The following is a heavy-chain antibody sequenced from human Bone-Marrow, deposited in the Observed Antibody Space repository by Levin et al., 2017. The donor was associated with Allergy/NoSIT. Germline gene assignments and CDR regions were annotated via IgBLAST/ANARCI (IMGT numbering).Heavy chain of an antibody. CDR3: VRGGAWFSFLDY. D-gene: IGHD2-21*02. J-gene: IGHJ4*02. Sequence: GGSLRLSCSVSGFSFGDYYMTWIRQAPGKGLEWVSYISSSGSTIYYADSVRGRFTVSRDNADNSLFLQMKSLRVEDTATYYCVRGGAWFSFLDYWGQGTSVTVSS. CDR2: ISSSGSTI. CDR1: GFSFGDYY. V-gene: IGHV3-11*01.